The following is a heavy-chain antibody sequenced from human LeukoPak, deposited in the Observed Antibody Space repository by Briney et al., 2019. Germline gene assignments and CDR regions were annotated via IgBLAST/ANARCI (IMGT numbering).Heavy chain of an antibody. J-gene: IGHJ6*02. Sequence: GGSLRLSCAASGFTFSSYGMHWVRQAPGKGLEWVAFIRYDGSNKYYADSVKGRFTISRDNSKNTLYLQMNSLRAEDTAVYYCARGYSSGWYGWNYYYYGMDVWGQGTTVTVSS. CDR3: ARGYSSGWYGWNYYYYGMDV. CDR2: IRYDGSNK. V-gene: IGHV3-30*02. CDR1: GFTFSSYG. D-gene: IGHD6-19*01.